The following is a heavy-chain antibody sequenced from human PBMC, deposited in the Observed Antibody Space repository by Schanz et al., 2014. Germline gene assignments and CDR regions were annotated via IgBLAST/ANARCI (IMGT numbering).Heavy chain of an antibody. D-gene: IGHD2-2*01. CDR3: AKVAPAAPYLDS. CDR1: GFTFSNHA. Sequence: EVHLLESGGGLVQPGGSLRLSCAASGFTFSNHALSWVRQAPGKGLEWVSGIGGSGDSTHYADSVKGRFTISRDNAKNSLYLQMSSLRAEDTAVYYCAKVAPAAPYLDSWGLGTLVTVSS. V-gene: IGHV3-23*01. J-gene: IGHJ4*02. CDR2: IGGSGDST.